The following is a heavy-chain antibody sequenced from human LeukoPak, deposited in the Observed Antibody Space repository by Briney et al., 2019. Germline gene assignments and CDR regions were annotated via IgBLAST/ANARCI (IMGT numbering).Heavy chain of an antibody. V-gene: IGHV1-2*02. D-gene: IGHD3-16*01. Sequence: ASVTVSCKASGYXFTGYYLHWVRQAPGQGPEWMGLINPNSGDTNYAQKFQGRVTMTWDTSISTGYMGLSRLKSDDTAIYYCARGTAYTEHSFFDYWGQGTLVTVSS. J-gene: IGHJ4*02. CDR1: GYXFTGYY. CDR2: INPNSGDT. CDR3: ARGTAYTEHSFFDY.